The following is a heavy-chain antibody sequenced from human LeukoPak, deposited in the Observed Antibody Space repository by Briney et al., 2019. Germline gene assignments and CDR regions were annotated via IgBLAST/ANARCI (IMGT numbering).Heavy chain of an antibody. CDR3: ARTYYDILTGYPPDAFDI. D-gene: IGHD3-9*01. V-gene: IGHV4-61*02. CDR2: IYTSGST. J-gene: IGHJ3*02. CDR1: GGSISSGSYY. Sequence: SETLSLTCTVSGGSISSGSYYWSWIRQPAGKGLEWIGRIYTSGSTNYNPSLKSRVTISVDTSKNQFSLKLSSVTAADTAVYYCARTYYDILTGYPPDAFDIWGQGTMVTVSS.